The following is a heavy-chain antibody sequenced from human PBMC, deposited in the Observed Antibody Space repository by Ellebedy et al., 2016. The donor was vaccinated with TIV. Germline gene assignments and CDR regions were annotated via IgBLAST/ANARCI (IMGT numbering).Heavy chain of an antibody. Sequence: ASVKVSCXASGYSFTAYFMHWVRQAPGQGPEWMGWINPNSGGTIFAQNFQGRVTMTLDTSISTAYMELTRLTSDDTAVYYCARGVTSYYFYYMDVWGEGTTVTVSS. J-gene: IGHJ6*03. CDR1: GYSFTAYF. CDR3: ARGVTSYYFYYMDV. V-gene: IGHV1-2*02. CDR2: INPNSGGT. D-gene: IGHD4-23*01.